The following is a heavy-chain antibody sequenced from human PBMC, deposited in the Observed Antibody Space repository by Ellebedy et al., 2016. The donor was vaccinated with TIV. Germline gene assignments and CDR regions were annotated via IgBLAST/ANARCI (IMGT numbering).Heavy chain of an antibody. Sequence: GESLKISCAASGFTFSGYYMSWIRQAPGKGLEWVSTISDSGAKTYYADSVKGRFTIARDNSKDTLYLQMNSLRAEDTAVYYCARRGRGTVGFDNWGQGTLVTVSS. CDR2: ISDSGAKT. V-gene: IGHV3-23*01. CDR3: ARRGRGTVGFDN. D-gene: IGHD1-7*01. CDR1: GFTFSGYY. J-gene: IGHJ4*02.